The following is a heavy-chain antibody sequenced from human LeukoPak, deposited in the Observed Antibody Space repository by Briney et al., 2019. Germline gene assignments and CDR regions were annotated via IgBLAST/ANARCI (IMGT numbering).Heavy chain of an antibody. V-gene: IGHV1-69*13. CDR3: ARAPYGSGSYPILAGPWDV. CDR1: GGTFSSYA. D-gene: IGHD3-10*01. CDR2: IIPIFGTA. J-gene: IGHJ6*02. Sequence: GASVKVSCKASGGTFSSYAISWVRQAPGQGLEWMGGIIPIFGTANYAQKFQGRVTITADESTSTAYMELSSLRSEDTAVYYWARAPYGSGSYPILAGPWDVWGQGTTVTVSS.